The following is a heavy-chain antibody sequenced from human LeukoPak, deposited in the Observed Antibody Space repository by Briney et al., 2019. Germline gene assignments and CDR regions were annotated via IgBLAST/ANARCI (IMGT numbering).Heavy chain of an antibody. J-gene: IGHJ5*02. CDR3: ARVASSYGINWFDP. CDR1: GFPFSAYA. CDR2: VSGSGSTI. V-gene: IGHV3-23*01. Sequence: GGSLRLSCAASGFPFSAYAMSWVRQAPGKGLEWVSGVSGSGSTIYHADSVKGRFTISRDNSKNTLYLQMNSLRAEDTAVYYCARVASSYGINWFDPWGQGTLVTVSS. D-gene: IGHD5-18*01.